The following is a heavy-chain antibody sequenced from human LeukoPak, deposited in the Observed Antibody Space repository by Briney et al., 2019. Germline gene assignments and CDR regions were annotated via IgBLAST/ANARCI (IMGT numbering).Heavy chain of an antibody. V-gene: IGHV4-59*08. CDR2: ISYRGST. J-gene: IGHJ4*02. CDR3: ARGRGLGVISPYSDS. D-gene: IGHD3-16*02. CDR1: GGSTGSDH. Sequence: SETLSLTCTVSGGSTGSDHWSWIRQPPEKGLEWIGCISYRGSTYYNPSLKSRVTISLDTSKKHFSLKLTSVTAADTGVYYCARGRGLGVISPYSDSWGQGTLVTVSS.